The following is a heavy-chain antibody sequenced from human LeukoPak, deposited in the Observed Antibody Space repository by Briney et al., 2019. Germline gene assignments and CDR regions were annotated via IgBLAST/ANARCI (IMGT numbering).Heavy chain of an antibody. J-gene: IGHJ4*02. CDR2: ISSDGRKI. CDR3: AKVKQQLPRDYFDY. Sequence: PGGSLRLSCAASGITFTIAGMHWVRQVPGKGLEWVAVISSDGRKIYYADSVKGRFTISRDNSKNTLYLQMNSLRAEDTAVYYCAKVKQQLPRDYFDYWGQGTLVTVSS. V-gene: IGHV3-30*18. CDR1: GITFTIAG. D-gene: IGHD6-13*01.